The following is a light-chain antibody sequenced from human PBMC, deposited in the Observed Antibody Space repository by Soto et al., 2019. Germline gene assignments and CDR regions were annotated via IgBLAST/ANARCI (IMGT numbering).Light chain of an antibody. V-gene: IGLV2-8*01. CDR2: EVS. CDR3: CSYAGSNIWV. Sequence: QSALTQPPSASGSPGRSVTISCSGTSSDVGDYNSVSWYQQHPGKAPKLMIYEVSKRPSGVPDRFSGSKSGNAASLTVSGLQAEYEADYYCCSYAGSNIWVFGGGTKVTVL. J-gene: IGLJ3*02. CDR1: SSDVGDYNS.